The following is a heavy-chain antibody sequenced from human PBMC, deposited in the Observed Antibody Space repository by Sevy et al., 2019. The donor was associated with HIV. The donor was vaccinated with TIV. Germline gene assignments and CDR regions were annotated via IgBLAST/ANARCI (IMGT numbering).Heavy chain of an antibody. J-gene: IGHJ5*01. V-gene: IGHV3-7*01. CDR1: GFTFSSYW. CDR2: IKHDGSDK. CDR3: TRVGVNYATSGYSDS. D-gene: IGHD3-22*01. Sequence: GGSLRLSCAASGFTFSSYWMTWVRQAPGKGLEWVANIKHDGSDKYYVDSVKGRFTISRDNAKNSLYLQMNSRRAEDTAGYYCTRVGVNYATSGYSDSWGQGTLVTVSS.